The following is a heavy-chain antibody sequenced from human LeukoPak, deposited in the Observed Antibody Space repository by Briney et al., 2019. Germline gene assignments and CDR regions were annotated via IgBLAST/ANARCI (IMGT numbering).Heavy chain of an antibody. CDR2: ISSSGSIR. D-gene: IGHD3-22*01. CDR1: GFTFNDHY. Sequence: GGSLRLSCAASGFTFNDHYMSWIRQAPGKGLEWVSYISSSGSIRKYADSVKGRFTISRDNAKNSLYLQMNSLRAEDTAVYYCARDGYYYDSSYFDYWGQGTLVTVSS. V-gene: IGHV3-11*01. CDR3: ARDGYYYDSSYFDY. J-gene: IGHJ4*02.